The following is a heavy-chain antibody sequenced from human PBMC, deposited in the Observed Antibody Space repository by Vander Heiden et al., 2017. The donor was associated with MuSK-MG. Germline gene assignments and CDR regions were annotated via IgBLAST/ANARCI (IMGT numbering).Heavy chain of an antibody. J-gene: IGHJ4*02. Sequence: EVQLLQSGGGLVQPGGSLRLSCAASGFTFRPYAMSWVRQAPGKGLEWVSGISVGGGSTYYADSVKGRFTISRDSSKNTLYLQMNSLRAEDTAVYYCAKAGYCTSTSCPPDYWGQGTLVTVSS. D-gene: IGHD2-2*01. CDR3: AKAGYCTSTSCPPDY. CDR2: ISVGGGST. V-gene: IGHV3-23*01. CDR1: GFTFRPYA.